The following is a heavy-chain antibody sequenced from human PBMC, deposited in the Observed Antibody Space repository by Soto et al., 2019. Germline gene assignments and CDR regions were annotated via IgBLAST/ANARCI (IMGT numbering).Heavy chain of an antibody. D-gene: IGHD1-7*01. CDR3: ARDQSFCHNWNYGSYYYFGMDV. V-gene: IGHV1-18*04. CDR2: ISAYNGNT. Sequence: ASVKVSCTASGYTFTSYGISWVRQAPGQGLEWMGWISAYNGNTNYAQKLQGRVTMTTDTSTSTAYMELRSLRSDDTAVYYCARDQSFCHNWNYGSYYYFGMDVGGQVTTVPVCS. J-gene: IGHJ6*02. CDR1: GYTFTSYG.